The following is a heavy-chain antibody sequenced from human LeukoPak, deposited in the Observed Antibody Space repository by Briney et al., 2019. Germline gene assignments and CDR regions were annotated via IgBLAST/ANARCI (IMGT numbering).Heavy chain of an antibody. CDR2: ISAYNGHT. D-gene: IGHD4-17*01. J-gene: IGHJ6*03. V-gene: IGHV1-18*01. CDR1: GYTFNSYG. Sequence: ASVKVSCKASGYTFNSYGISWVRQAPGQGLEWMGWISAYNGHTNYAQKLQGRVTMTTDTSTSTAYMELRSLRSDDTAVYYCARVFPIHYGDYASFYYMDVWGKGTTVTVSS. CDR3: ARVFPIHYGDYASFYYMDV.